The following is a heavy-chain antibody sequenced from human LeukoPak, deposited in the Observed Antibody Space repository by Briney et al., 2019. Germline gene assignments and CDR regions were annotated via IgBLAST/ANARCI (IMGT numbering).Heavy chain of an antibody. CDR1: GCSVSSGRYY. CDR2: IDYSGST. J-gene: IGHJ6*02. Sequence: PSETLSLTCAVCGCSVSSGRYYWSWVPQPPGKGLEWIGYIDYSGSTNYNPSLKSRVTISVDTSKNQFSLKLSSVTAADTAVYYCARAPTLYSSSWPYYYYGMDVWGQGTTVTVSS. CDR3: ARAPTLYSSSWPYYYYGMDV. D-gene: IGHD6-13*01. V-gene: IGHV4-61*01.